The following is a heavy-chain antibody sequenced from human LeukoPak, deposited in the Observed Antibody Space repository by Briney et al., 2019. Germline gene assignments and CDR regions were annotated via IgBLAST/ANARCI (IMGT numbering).Heavy chain of an antibody. CDR1: GYSISSGYF. Sequence: SETLSLTCAVSGYSISSGYFWGWIRQPPGKGLEWIGSMYHSGSTYYNPSLKSRVTISLDTSKNQFSLKLSSVTAADTAVYYCAASGYSYGPTYWYFDLWGRGTLVTVSS. D-gene: IGHD5-18*01. CDR3: AASGYSYGPTYWYFDL. CDR2: MYHSGST. J-gene: IGHJ2*01. V-gene: IGHV4-38-2*01.